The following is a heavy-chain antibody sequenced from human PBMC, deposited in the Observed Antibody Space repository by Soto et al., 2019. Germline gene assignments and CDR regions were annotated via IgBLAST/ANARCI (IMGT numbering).Heavy chain of an antibody. CDR1: GGTFSSYA. CDR3: VLMVRGVGYSYYGMDV. V-gene: IGHV1-69*13. J-gene: IGHJ6*02. D-gene: IGHD3-10*01. CDR2: IIPIFGTA. Sequence: SVKVSCKASGGTFSSYAISWVRQAPGQGLEWMGGIIPIFGTANYAQKFQGRVTITADESTSTAYMELSSLRSEDTAVYYCVLMVRGVGYSYYGMDVWGQGTTVTVS.